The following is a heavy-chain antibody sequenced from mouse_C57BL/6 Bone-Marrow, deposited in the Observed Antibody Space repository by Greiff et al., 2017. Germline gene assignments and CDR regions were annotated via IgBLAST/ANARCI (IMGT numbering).Heavy chain of an antibody. J-gene: IGHJ2*01. CDR3: AMDYYGYAYFDY. CDR2: IYPYNGVS. CDR1: GYSFTGYY. D-gene: IGHD2-2*01. V-gene: IGHV1-31*01. Sequence: EVKLQQSGPELVKPGASVKISCKASGYSFTGYYMHWVKQSHGHILDWIGYIYPYNGVSSYNQKFKGKATLTVDKSSSTAYMVLRSLTSEDSAVYYCAMDYYGYAYFDYWGQGTTLTVSS.